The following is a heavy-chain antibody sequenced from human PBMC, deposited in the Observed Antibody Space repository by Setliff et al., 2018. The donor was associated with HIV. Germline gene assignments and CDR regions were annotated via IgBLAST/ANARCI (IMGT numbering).Heavy chain of an antibody. Sequence: ASVKVSCKASGYTFTGYYIHWVRQAPGQGLEWMGWINPDGGGTKYAQKFQGRVTITADESTSTADMELSSLSSEDTAVYYCARDDHYYDSGSYYSDWYFDLWGRGTLVTVSS. CDR1: GYTFTGYY. D-gene: IGHD3-10*01. CDR2: INPDGGGT. V-gene: IGHV1-2*02. CDR3: ARDDHYYDSGSYYSDWYFDL. J-gene: IGHJ2*01.